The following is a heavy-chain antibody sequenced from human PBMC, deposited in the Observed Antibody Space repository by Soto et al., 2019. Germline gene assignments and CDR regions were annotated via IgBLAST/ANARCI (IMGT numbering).Heavy chain of an antibody. J-gene: IGHJ4*02. V-gene: IGHV3-53*01. Sequence: DVRLVKSGGGLIQPGGSLRLSCAASGITATNGHMNWVRQAPGKGLERVSVIYSDDNTNYADAVKGRFTTSRDTSKNTVYLQMNSLRAEDTAVYYCARDWNGEEYFDFWDQGSLVNVSS. D-gene: IGHD1-1*01. CDR3: ARDWNGEEYFDF. CDR2: IYSDDNT. CDR1: GITATNGH.